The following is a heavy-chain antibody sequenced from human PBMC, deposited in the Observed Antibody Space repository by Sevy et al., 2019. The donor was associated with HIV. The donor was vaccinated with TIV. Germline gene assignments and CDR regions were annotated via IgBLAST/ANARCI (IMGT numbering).Heavy chain of an antibody. CDR3: ARRVTYDYVWGSYHHNWFHP. V-gene: IGHV4-59*12. D-gene: IGHD3-16*02. CDR1: GGSISSYY. CDR2: IYYSGST. Sequence: SETLSLTCTVSGGSISSYYWSWIRQPPGKGLEWIGYIYYSGSTNYNPSLKSRVTISVDTSKNQFSLKLSSVTAADTAVYYCARRVTYDYVWGSYHHNWFHPWGQGTLVTVSS. J-gene: IGHJ5*02.